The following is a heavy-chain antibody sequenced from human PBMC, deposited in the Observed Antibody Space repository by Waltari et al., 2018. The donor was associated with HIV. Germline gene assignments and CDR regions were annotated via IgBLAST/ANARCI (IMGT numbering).Heavy chain of an antibody. V-gene: IGHV4-30-4*08. CDR2: INYSGST. J-gene: IGHJ6*02. D-gene: IGHD3-16*01. CDR3: ARKPLLRPMDV. CDR1: GGSISSGDYY. Sequence: QVQLQESGPGLVKPSQTLSLTCTVSGGSISSGDYYWRWIRQPPGKGLEWIGYINYSGSTYYNPSLKSRVTISVDRSKNQFSLKLSSVTAADTAVYYCARKPLLRPMDVWGQGTTVTVSS.